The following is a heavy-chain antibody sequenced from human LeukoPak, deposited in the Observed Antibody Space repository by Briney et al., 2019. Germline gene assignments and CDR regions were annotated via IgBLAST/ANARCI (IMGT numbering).Heavy chain of an antibody. D-gene: IGHD2-2*01. Sequence: ASVKVSCKASGYTFTGYYMHWVRQAPGQGLEWMGWINPNSGGTNYAQKFQGRVTMIRDTSISTAYMELSRLRSDDTAVYYCARSKYQLPHEYFQHWGQGTLVTVSS. CDR1: GYTFTGYY. V-gene: IGHV1-2*02. CDR2: INPNSGGT. CDR3: ARSKYQLPHEYFQH. J-gene: IGHJ1*01.